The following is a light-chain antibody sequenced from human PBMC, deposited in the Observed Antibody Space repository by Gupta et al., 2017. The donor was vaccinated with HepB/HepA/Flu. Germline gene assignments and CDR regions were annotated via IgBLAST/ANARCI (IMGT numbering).Light chain of an antibody. CDR2: GTS. Sequence: DIVLPQSPGILSLSPGERATLSCRASQSVSSIFLAWYQQRPGQTPRLLIYGTSTRATGVPDRFGGSGSGTDFTLTINRLEPEDFAVYYCQQYDSSPWTFGQGTKVEIK. CDR3: QQYDSSPWT. V-gene: IGKV3-20*01. CDR1: QSVSSIF. J-gene: IGKJ1*01.